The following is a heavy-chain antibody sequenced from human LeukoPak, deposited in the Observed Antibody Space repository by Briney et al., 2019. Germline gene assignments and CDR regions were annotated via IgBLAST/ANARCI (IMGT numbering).Heavy chain of an antibody. D-gene: IGHD1-1*01. CDR1: GFTFSSYS. Sequence: GGSLRPSCAASGFTFSSYSMNWVRQAPGKGLEWVSSISSSSSYIYYADSVKGRFTISRDNAKNSLYLQMNSLRAEDTAVYYCARDNWNDDGLDYWGQGTLVTVSS. CDR2: ISSSSSYI. V-gene: IGHV3-21*01. J-gene: IGHJ4*02. CDR3: ARDNWNDDGLDY.